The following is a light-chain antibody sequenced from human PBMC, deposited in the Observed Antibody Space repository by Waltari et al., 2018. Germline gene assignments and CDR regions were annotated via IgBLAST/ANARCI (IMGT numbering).Light chain of an antibody. J-gene: IGLJ2*01. CDR3: VLYMGNGISL. Sequence: QTVVTQEPSLSVSPGGTVTLTGGLSSGSVSTSYYPSWYQQTPGQAPRTLIFSTNTRSSGVPDRFSGSILGNKAALTITGAQADDESDYYCVLYMGNGISLFGGGTRLTVL. CDR1: SGSVSTSYY. CDR2: STN. V-gene: IGLV8-61*01.